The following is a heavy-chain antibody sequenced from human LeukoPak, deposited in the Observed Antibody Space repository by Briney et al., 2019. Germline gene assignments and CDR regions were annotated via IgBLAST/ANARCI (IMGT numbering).Heavy chain of an antibody. V-gene: IGHV1-69*13. CDR2: IIPIFGTA. J-gene: IGHJ5*02. CDR1: GGTFSSYA. D-gene: IGHD3-3*01. Sequence: ASVKVSCKASGGTFSSYAISWVRQAPGQGLEWMGGIIPIFGTANYAQKFQGRVTITADESTSTAYMELSSLRSDDTAVYYCARGDGSYSITGHSHSTFWFDPWGQGTLVTVSS. CDR3: ARGDGSYSITGHSHSTFWFDP.